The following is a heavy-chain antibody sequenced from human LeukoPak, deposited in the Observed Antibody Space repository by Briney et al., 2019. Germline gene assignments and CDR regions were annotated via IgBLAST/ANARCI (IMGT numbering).Heavy chain of an antibody. CDR1: GYTFTSYA. V-gene: IGHV1-3*01. CDR2: INAGNGNT. Sequence: ASVKVSCKASGYTFTSYAMHWVRQAPGQRLEWRGWINAGNGNTKYSQKFQGRVTITRDTSASTAYMELSSLRSEDTAVYYCARDLVYYGMDVWGQGTTVTVSS. J-gene: IGHJ6*02. CDR3: ARDLVYYGMDV.